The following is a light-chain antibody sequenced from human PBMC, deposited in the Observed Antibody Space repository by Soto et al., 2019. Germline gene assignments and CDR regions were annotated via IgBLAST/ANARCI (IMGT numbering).Light chain of an antibody. V-gene: IGLV2-14*03. CDR1: SSDVGGSNF. CDR2: DVA. J-gene: IGLJ7*01. CDR3: VSFTSSTTYV. Sequence: QSALTQPASVSASPGQSITISCTGTSSDVGGSNFVSWYQRHPGKPPKLIIYDVATRPSGVSNRFSGSKSGSTASLIISRLQTEDEADYYCVSFTSSTTYVFGSGTQLTVL.